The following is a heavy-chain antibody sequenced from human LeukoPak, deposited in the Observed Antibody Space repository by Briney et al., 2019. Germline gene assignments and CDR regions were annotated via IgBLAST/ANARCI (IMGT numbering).Heavy chain of an antibody. D-gene: IGHD6-13*01. CDR1: GGSISSYY. J-gene: IGHJ4*02. CDR2: IYYSGST. Sequence: SETLSLTCTVSGGSISSYYWSWIRQPPGKGLEWIGYIYYSGSTNYNPSLKSRVTISVDTSKNQFSLKLSSVTAADTAVYYCARTDTKYSSSWFYFDYWGQGTLVTVSP. CDR3: ARTDTKYSSSWFYFDY. V-gene: IGHV4-59*01.